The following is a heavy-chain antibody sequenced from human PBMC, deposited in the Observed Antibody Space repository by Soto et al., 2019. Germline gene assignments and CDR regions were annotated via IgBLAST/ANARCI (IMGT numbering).Heavy chain of an antibody. D-gene: IGHD3-9*01. CDR3: AHRRSFDGFDY. Sequence: QITLKESGPPLVKPTQTLTLTCTFSGFSLSTSGVGVGWIRQPPGKALEWLALSYWDDDKRYSPSLKSRLTITKHTSKKQVVLTMTSIDPVDTGTYYCAHRRSFDGFDYWGQGTLVTVSS. V-gene: IGHV2-5*02. CDR1: GFSLSTSGVG. CDR2: SYWDDDK. J-gene: IGHJ4*02.